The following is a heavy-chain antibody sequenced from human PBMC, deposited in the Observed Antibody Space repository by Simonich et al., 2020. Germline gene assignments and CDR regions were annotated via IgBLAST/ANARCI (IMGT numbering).Heavy chain of an antibody. D-gene: IGHD6-13*01. J-gene: IGHJ3*02. CDR2: IYYSGST. V-gene: IGHV4-39*01. CDR1: GASISSSSYY. Sequence: QLQLQESGPGLVKPSETLSLTCTVSGASISSSSYYWGWIRQPPGKGLEWIGSIYYSGSTNYNPSLKSRVTISVDTSKNQFSMKLSSVTAADTAVYYCARHAGFAFDIWGQGTMVTVSS. CDR3: ARHAGFAFDI.